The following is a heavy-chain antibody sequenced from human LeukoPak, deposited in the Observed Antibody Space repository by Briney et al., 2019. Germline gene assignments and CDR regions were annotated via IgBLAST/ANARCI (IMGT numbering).Heavy chain of an antibody. D-gene: IGHD3-3*01. Sequence: GGSLRLSCAASGFTFSSYAVSWVRQAPGKGLEWVSAISGSGGSTYYADSVKGRFTISRDNSKNTLYLQMNSLRAEDTAVYYCAKDYMYYDFWSGYYKINAFDIWGQGTMVTVSS. V-gene: IGHV3-23*01. CDR1: GFTFSSYA. CDR3: AKDYMYYDFWSGYYKINAFDI. CDR2: ISGSGGST. J-gene: IGHJ3*02.